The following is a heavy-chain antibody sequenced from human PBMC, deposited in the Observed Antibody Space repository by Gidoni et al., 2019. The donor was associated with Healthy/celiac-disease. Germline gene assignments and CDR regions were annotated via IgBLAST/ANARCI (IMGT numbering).Heavy chain of an antibody. Sequence: QVQLVESGGGVVQPGRALRLACSASGFTFSSYGMHWFRQAPGKGLEVLAVIWYDGSIKSYADSVKGRFTISRDNSKNTLYLQMNSLRAEDTAVYYCARDSFYDSSGYSTGLGYWGQGTLVTVSS. V-gene: IGHV3-33*01. D-gene: IGHD3-22*01. CDR2: IWYDGSIK. CDR1: GFTFSSYG. J-gene: IGHJ4*02. CDR3: ARDSFYDSSGYSTGLGY.